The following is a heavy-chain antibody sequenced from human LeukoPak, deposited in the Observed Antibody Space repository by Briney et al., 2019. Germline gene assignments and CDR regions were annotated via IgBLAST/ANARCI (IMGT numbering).Heavy chain of an antibody. D-gene: IGHD3-22*01. CDR1: GGTFSSYA. CDR3: ARDSPSYYHDSSGSS. CDR2: IIPIFGTA. V-gene: IGHV1-69*01. Sequence: GASVKVSCKASGGTFSSYAISWVRQAPGQGLEWMGGIIPIFGTANYAQKFQGRVTITADESTSTAYMELSSLRSEDTAVYYCARDSPSYYHDSSGSSWGQGTLVTVSS. J-gene: IGHJ5*02.